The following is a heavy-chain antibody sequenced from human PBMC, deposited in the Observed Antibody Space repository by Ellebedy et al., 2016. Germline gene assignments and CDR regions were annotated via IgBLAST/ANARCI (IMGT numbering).Heavy chain of an antibody. J-gene: IGHJ4*02. CDR3: ARGSGWLHDY. CDR1: GFIFSNYW. CDR2: IKQDGSEK. D-gene: IGHD6-19*01. Sequence: GGSLRLXXAASGFIFSNYWINWVRQAPGKGLEWVANIKQDGSEKYYVDSVKGRFTISRDNAKTSVYLQMNSLTAEDTAVYYCARGSGWLHDYWGQGTLVTVSS. V-gene: IGHV3-7*04.